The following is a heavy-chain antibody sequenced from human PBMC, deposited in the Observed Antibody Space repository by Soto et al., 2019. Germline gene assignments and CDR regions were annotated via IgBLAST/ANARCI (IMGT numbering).Heavy chain of an antibody. Sequence: GASVKFSCQASGFTLLNDYIHWVRQAPRQGLEWMGMINPSTGNTKYSQKFQGRVTITRDTSASTAYMELSSLRSEDTAVYYCARDRHTFTYYYGSGSYYKGYYFDYWGQGTLVTVSS. CDR2: INPSTGNT. CDR3: ARDRHTFTYYYGSGSYYKGYYFDY. J-gene: IGHJ4*02. CDR1: GFTLLNDY. V-gene: IGHV1-3*01. D-gene: IGHD3-10*01.